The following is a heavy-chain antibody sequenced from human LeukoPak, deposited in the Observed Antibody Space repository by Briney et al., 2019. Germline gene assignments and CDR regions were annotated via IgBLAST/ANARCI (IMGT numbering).Heavy chain of an antibody. Sequence: ASVKVSCKASGYTFTSYDINWVRQATGQGLEWMGWMNPNSGNTGYAQKFQGRVTITRNTSISTAYMELSSLRSEDTAVYYCARNYDFWSGYYPWGQGTLVTVSS. CDR3: ARNYDFWSGYYP. J-gene: IGHJ5*02. CDR1: GYTFTSYD. V-gene: IGHV1-8*03. CDR2: MNPNSGNT. D-gene: IGHD3-3*01.